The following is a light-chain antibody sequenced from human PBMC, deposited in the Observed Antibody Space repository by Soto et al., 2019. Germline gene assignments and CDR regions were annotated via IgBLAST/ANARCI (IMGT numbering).Light chain of an antibody. V-gene: IGLV2-8*01. Sequence: QSALTQPPSASGSPGQSVTISCTGTSSDVGGNDHVSWYQQHPGKATKLMIYEVTQRPSGVPDRFSGSKSGNTASLTVSGLQADDEADYYCSSFGGSRVFGGGTKLTVL. CDR3: SSFGGSRV. CDR2: EVT. CDR1: SSDVGGNDH. J-gene: IGLJ3*02.